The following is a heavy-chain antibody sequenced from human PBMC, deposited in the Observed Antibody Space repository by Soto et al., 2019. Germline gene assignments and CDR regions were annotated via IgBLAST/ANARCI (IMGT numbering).Heavy chain of an antibody. Sequence: QVQVVQSGVEVRRPGSSVKVSCKASGDTFKNCVISWVRQAPGQGLEWMGGIIPLFGTSDFAQRFQGRLTITTDESTTTAYIELSRLRSEYTATYYCAAELGFGKLSVVWGQGTTVIVSS. CDR1: GDTFKNCV. CDR3: AAELGFGKLSVV. V-gene: IGHV1-69*01. J-gene: IGHJ6*02. D-gene: IGHD3-10*01. CDR2: IIPLFGTS.